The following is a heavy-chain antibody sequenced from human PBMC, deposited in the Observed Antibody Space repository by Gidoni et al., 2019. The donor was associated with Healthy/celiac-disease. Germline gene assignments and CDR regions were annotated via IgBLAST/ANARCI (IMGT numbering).Heavy chain of an antibody. CDR3: ARGTIFGVVIKDYYYDYGMDV. CDR2: IIPIFGTA. CDR1: GGTFSSSA. D-gene: IGHD3-3*01. J-gene: IGHJ6*02. Sequence: QVQLVQSGAEVKKPGSSVKVSCKASGGTFSSSANSWVRQAPGQGLEWMGGIIPIFGTANYAQKVQGRVTITADKSTSTAYMELSSLRSEDTAVYYCARGTIFGVVIKDYYYDYGMDVWGQGTTVTVSS. V-gene: IGHV1-69*06.